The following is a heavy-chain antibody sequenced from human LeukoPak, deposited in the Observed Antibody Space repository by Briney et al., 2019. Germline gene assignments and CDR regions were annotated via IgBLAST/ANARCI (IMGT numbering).Heavy chain of an antibody. J-gene: IGHJ4*02. CDR2: IIPILGIA. CDR3: WPGYSSSWSYFAY. V-gene: IGHV1-69*04. D-gene: IGHD6-13*01. Sequence: ASVKVSCKASGGTFSSYAISWVRQAPGQGLEWMGRIIPILGIANYAQKFQGRVTITADKSTSTAYMELSSLRSEDTAVYWCWPGYSSSWSYFAYWGQGTLVTVSS. CDR1: GGTFSSYA.